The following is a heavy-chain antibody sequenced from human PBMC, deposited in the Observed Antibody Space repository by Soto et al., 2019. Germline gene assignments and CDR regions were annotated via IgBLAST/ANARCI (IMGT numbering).Heavy chain of an antibody. V-gene: IGHV4-59*01. CDR3: ARCRGGDYYYGMDV. D-gene: IGHD3-16*01. Sequence: SETLSLTCTVYGGSISSYYWSWIRQPPGKGLEWIGYIYYSGSTNYNPSLKSRVTISVDTSKNQFSLKLSSVTAADTAVYYCARCRGGDYYYGMDVWGQGTTVTVSS. J-gene: IGHJ6*02. CDR2: IYYSGST. CDR1: GGSISSYY.